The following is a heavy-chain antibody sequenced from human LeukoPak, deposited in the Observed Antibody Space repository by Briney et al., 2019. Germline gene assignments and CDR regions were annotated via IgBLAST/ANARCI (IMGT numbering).Heavy chain of an antibody. CDR2: IYTSGST. J-gene: IGHJ4*02. Sequence: SETLSLTCTVSGGSISSYYWSWIRQPAGKGLEWIGRIYTSGSTNYNPSLKSRVTTSVDTTKNQFSLKLSSVTAADTAVYYCARERWGYSYGYGTYYFDYWGQGTLVTVSS. CDR1: GGSISSYY. D-gene: IGHD5-18*01. CDR3: ARERWGYSYGYGTYYFDY. V-gene: IGHV4-4*07.